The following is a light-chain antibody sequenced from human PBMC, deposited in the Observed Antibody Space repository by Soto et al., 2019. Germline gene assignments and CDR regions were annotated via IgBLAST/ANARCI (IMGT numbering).Light chain of an antibody. CDR3: QQYNNWPPLYT. CDR1: QSVSSN. Sequence: EIVMTQSPATLSVSPGERATLSCRASQSVSSNLAWYQQKPGQAPRLLIYGASTRATGIPARFSGSGSGTAFTLTISSLQSGDFAVYYCQQYNNWPPLYTFGQGTKLEIK. V-gene: IGKV3-15*01. J-gene: IGKJ2*01. CDR2: GAS.